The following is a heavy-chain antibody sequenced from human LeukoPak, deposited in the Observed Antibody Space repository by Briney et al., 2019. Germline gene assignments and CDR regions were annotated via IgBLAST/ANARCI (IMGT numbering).Heavy chain of an antibody. CDR2: IYYSGST. CDR3: ARHRTDRSRGFDY. J-gene: IGHJ4*02. CDR1: GGSISSSSYY. D-gene: IGHD3-22*01. V-gene: IGHV4-39*01. Sequence: SETXXLTCTVSGGSISSSSYYWGWIRQPPGXGXEWIGSIYYSGSTYYNPSLKSRVTISVDTSKNQFSLELSSVTAADTAVYYCARHRTDRSRGFDYWGQGTLVTVSS.